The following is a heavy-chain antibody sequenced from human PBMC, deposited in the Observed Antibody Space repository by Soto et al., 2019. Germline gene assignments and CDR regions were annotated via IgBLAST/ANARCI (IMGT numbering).Heavy chain of an antibody. CDR3: ARAVAPYLGTWFDP. V-gene: IGHV4-30-2*01. CDR2: ISHTGRT. CDR1: GGSISSGNSYA. Sequence: QLQLQESGSGLVKPSQTLSLTCAVSGGSISSGNSYAWSWIRQPPGTGLEWIGSISHTGRTSYNPSLKGRVTVSVDKSKNQCSLKLSSVTAADMAVYYCARAVAPYLGTWFDPWGQGSLVIVSS. D-gene: IGHD3-16*01. J-gene: IGHJ5*02.